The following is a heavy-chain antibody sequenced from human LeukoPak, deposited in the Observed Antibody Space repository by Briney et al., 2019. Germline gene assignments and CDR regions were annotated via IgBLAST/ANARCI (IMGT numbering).Heavy chain of an antibody. Sequence: SETLSLTCTVSGGSISSSSYYWGWIRQPPGKGLEWIGSIYYSGSTYYNPSLKSRVTISVDTSKNQFSLKLSSVTAADTAVYYCARRLRIAAAGFDAFDIWGQGTMVTVSS. D-gene: IGHD6-13*01. CDR3: ARRLRIAAAGFDAFDI. CDR2: IYYSGST. CDR1: GGSISSSSYY. J-gene: IGHJ3*02. V-gene: IGHV4-39*07.